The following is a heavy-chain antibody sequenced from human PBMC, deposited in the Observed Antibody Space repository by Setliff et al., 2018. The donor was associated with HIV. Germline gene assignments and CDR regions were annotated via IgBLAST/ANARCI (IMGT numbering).Heavy chain of an antibody. J-gene: IGHJ4*02. V-gene: IGHV3-11*04. Sequence: GGSLRLSCAASGFTFSDYYMSWLRQAPGKGLEWVSYISSRSSNIYYADSVKGRFTISRDNAKNSLYLQVNSLRAEDTAVFYCARELCTGGYCYSDYWGQGTLVTVSS. CDR2: ISSRSSNI. CDR1: GFTFSDYY. D-gene: IGHD2-8*02. CDR3: ARELCTGGYCYSDY.